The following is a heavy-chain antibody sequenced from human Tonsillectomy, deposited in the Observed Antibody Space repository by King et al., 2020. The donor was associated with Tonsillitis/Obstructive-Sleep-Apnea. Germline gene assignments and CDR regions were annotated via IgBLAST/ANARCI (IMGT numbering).Heavy chain of an antibody. Sequence: EQLVESGGGVVQPGRSLRLSCAASGLTLSTYGMHWVRQAPGKGLEWVAVISYDGSNKYYADSVKGRFTISRDNSKNTLYLQMNSLRAEDTAVYYCAKGQDFWSGSTDYWGQGTLVTVSS. V-gene: IGHV3-30*18. CDR1: GLTLSTYG. CDR3: AKGQDFWSGSTDY. D-gene: IGHD3-3*01. J-gene: IGHJ4*02. CDR2: ISYDGSNK.